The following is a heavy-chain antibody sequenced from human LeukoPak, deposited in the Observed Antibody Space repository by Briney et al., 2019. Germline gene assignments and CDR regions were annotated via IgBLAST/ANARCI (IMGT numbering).Heavy chain of an antibody. Sequence: ASVKVSCKVSGYTLTELSMHWVRQAPGKGLEWMGGFDPEDGETIYAQKFQGRVTMTTDTSTSTAYMELRSLRSDDTAVYYCARDRSPDYWGQGTLVTVSS. CDR2: FDPEDGET. D-gene: IGHD2-15*01. CDR1: GYTLTELS. J-gene: IGHJ4*02. CDR3: ARDRSPDY. V-gene: IGHV1-24*01.